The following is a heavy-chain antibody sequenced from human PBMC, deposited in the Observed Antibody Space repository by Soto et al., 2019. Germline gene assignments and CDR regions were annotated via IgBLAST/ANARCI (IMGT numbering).Heavy chain of an antibody. D-gene: IGHD2-2*01. CDR3: ARDIVVPPVPYYYYYGMDV. V-gene: IGHV1-69*13. CDR2: IIPIFGTA. CDR1: GCTFSSYA. Sequence: SVKVSCKASGCTFSSYAISWVRQAPGQGLEWMGGIIPIFGTANYAQKFQGRVTITADESTSTAYMELSSLRSEDTAVYYCARDIVVPPVPYYYYYGMDVWGQGTTVTVSS. J-gene: IGHJ6*02.